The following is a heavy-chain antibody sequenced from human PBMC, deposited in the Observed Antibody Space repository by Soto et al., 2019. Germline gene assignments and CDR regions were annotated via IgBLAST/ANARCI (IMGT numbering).Heavy chain of an antibody. J-gene: IGHJ4*02. Sequence: SETLSVTCTASGGAISSYYWSWIRQPPGKGLEWIGNTHYSGSTNYNPSLKSRVTMSLDTSKNQFSLKLSSVAAADTAVYYCARHATEGTPLVSFDSWGQGALVSVSS. V-gene: IGHV4-59*08. D-gene: IGHD3-3*02. CDR3: ARHATEGTPLVSFDS. CDR2: THYSGST. CDR1: GGAISSYY.